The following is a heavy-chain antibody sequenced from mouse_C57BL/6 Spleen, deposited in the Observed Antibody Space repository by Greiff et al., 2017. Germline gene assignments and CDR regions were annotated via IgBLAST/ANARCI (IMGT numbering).Heavy chain of an antibody. J-gene: IGHJ4*01. CDR2: IWRGGST. V-gene: IGHV2-5*01. D-gene: IGHD1-1*01. Sequence: VKLMESGPGLVQPSQSLSITCTVSGFSLTSYGVHWVRQSPGKGLEWLGVIWRGGSTDYNAAFMSRLSITKDNSKSQVFFKMNSLQADDTAIYYCAKMDYYGSSYETYYYAMDYWGQGTSVTVSS. CDR1: GFSLTSYG. CDR3: AKMDYYGSSYETYYYAMDY.